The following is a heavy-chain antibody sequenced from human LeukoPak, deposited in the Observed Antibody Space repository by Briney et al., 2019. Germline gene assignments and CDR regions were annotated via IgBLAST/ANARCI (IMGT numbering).Heavy chain of an antibody. CDR1: GYRFTSYW. V-gene: IGHV5-51*01. D-gene: IGHD6-6*01. CDR2: IYPGDSDT. J-gene: IGHJ3*02. Sequence: GESLKISCKGSGYRFTSYWIGWVRQMPGKGLEWMGIIYPGDSDTRYSPSFQGQVTISVVKSISTAYLQWSSLKASDTAMYYCARQGEQLVQKDAFDIWGQGTMVTVSS. CDR3: ARQGEQLVQKDAFDI.